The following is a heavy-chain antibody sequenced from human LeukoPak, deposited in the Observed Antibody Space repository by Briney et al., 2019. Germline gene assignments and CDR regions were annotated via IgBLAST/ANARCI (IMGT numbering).Heavy chain of an antibody. J-gene: IGHJ4*02. V-gene: IGHV1-46*01. CDR2: INPSGGST. D-gene: IGHD6-13*01. Sequence: ASVKVSCKASGYTLTSYYMHWVRQAPGQGLEWMGIINPSGGSTSYAQKFQGRVTMTRDTSTSTVYMELSSLRSEDTAVYYCARDIKDSSSSITKVPARDYWGQGTLVTVSS. CDR3: ARDIKDSSSSITKVPARDY. CDR1: GYTLTSYY.